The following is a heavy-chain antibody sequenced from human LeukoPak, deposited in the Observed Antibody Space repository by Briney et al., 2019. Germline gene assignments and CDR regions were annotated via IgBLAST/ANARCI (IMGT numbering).Heavy chain of an antibody. CDR3: ARSPLGPAATNWFDP. V-gene: IGHV1-3*01. CDR2: INAGNGNT. J-gene: IGHJ5*02. D-gene: IGHD2-2*01. CDR1: GYTFTSYA. Sequence: ASVKVSCKASGYTFTSYAMHWVRQAPGQGLEWMGWINAGNGNTKYSQKFQGRVTITRDTSASTAYMELSSLRSEDTAVYYCARSPLGPAATNWFDPWGQGTLVTVSS.